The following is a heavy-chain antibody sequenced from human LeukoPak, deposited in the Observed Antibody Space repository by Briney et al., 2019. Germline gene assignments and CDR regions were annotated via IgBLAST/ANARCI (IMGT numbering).Heavy chain of an antibody. D-gene: IGHD3-22*01. CDR1: GYSFTSYW. Sequence: GESLKISCKGSGYSFTSYWIGWVRQMPGKGLEWMGIIYPGDSDTRYSPSFQGQVTISADKSISTAYLQWSSLKASDTAMYYCASSRVGYDSSGYYSRFDYWGQGTLVTVSS. J-gene: IGHJ4*02. V-gene: IGHV5-51*01. CDR3: ASSRVGYDSSGYYSRFDY. CDR2: IYPGDSDT.